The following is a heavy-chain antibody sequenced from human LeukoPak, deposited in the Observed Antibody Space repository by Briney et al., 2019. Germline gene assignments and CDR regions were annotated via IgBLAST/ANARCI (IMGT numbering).Heavy chain of an antibody. V-gene: IGHV4-39*01. CDR3: ARGSGFTLYYFDY. J-gene: IGHJ4*02. Sequence: SETLSLTCTVSGGSISSSSYYWGWIRQPPGKGLEWIGSIYYSGSTYYNPSLKSRVTISVDTSKNQFSLKLSSVTAADTAVYYCARGSGFTLYYFDYWGQGILVTVSS. CDR1: GGSISSSSYY. CDR2: IYYSGST. D-gene: IGHD3-3*01.